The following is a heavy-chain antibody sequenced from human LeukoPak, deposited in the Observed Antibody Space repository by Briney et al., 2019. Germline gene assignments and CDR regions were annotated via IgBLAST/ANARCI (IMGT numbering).Heavy chain of an antibody. CDR2: IYYSGST. CDR1: GGSISSGGYY. CDR3: ARGSHDSSGYYYFDY. V-gene: IGHV4-31*03. D-gene: IGHD3-22*01. Sequence: SETLSLTCTVSGGSISSGGYYWSWIRQHPGKGLEWIGYIYYSGSTYYNPSLKSRVTISVDTSKNQFSLKLSSVTAADTAVYYCARGSHDSSGYYYFDYWGQGTLVTVSS. J-gene: IGHJ4*02.